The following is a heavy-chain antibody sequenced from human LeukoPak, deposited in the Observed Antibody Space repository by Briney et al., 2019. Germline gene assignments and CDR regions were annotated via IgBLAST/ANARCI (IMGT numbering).Heavy chain of an antibody. V-gene: IGHV1-8*01. J-gene: IGHJ6*03. CDR1: GYTFTSYD. CDR3: ARSGDGDRNYYYYYYMDV. CDR2: MNPNSGNT. D-gene: IGHD4-17*01. Sequence: ASVKVSCKASGYTFTSYDINWVRQATGQGLEWMGWMNPNSGNTGYAQKFQGGVTMTRNTSISTAYMELSSLRSEDTAVYYCARSGDGDRNYYYYYYMDVWGKGTTVTVSS.